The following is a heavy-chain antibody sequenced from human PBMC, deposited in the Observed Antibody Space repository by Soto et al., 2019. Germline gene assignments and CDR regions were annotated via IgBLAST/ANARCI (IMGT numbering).Heavy chain of an antibody. CDR2: FDPEDGET. D-gene: IGHD3-16*01. J-gene: IGHJ6*02. CDR1: GYILTELS. V-gene: IGHV1-24*01. Sequence: ASVKVSCKVSGYILTELSMHWVRQAPGKGLEWMGSFDPEDGETIYAQKFQGRVTMTEDTSTDTAYMELSSLRSEDTAVYYCAPQIGGYETDFDYYGLDVWGQGTTVTVSS. CDR3: APQIGGYETDFDYYGLDV.